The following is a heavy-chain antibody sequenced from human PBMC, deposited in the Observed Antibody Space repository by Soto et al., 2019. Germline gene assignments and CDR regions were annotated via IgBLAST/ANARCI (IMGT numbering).Heavy chain of an antibody. CDR1: GYSFTNFH. V-gene: IGHV1-46*01. Sequence: QVQLSQFGAEVKKPGASVKVSCKASGYSFTNFHIHWVRQAPGQGLEWMGMIDPSGGITRDAQRLQGRITMTRDASMSIVYMELRSLRSEDTDVYFCACDVVGHGNCETIGYYFDHWGQGTLVTVSS. D-gene: IGHD2-21*01. J-gene: IGHJ4*02. CDR2: IDPSGGIT. CDR3: ACDVVGHGNCETIGYYFDH.